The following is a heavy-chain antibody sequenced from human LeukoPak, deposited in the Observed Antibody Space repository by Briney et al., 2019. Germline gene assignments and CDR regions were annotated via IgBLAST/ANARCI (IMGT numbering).Heavy chain of an antibody. Sequence: ASVKVSCKASRYTFTSYGMSWVRPAPGQGLEWMGWTSAHNDDTNYEATLPGRLTMTTDICTSTAYIELTSLRSDDTAVYFCARDWDSRNDYFDPSGPGTLVIVSS. D-gene: IGHD1-1*01. V-gene: IGHV1-18*01. CDR2: TSAHNDDT. CDR3: ARDWDSRNDYFDP. CDR1: RYTFTSYG. J-gene: IGHJ4*02.